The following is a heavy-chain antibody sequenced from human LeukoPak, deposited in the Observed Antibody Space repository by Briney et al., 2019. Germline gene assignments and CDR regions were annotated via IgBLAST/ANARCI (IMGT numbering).Heavy chain of an antibody. J-gene: IGHJ6*02. V-gene: IGHV6-1*01. D-gene: IGHD5-12*01. Sequence: SQTLSLTCAFSGDSVSSNSAAWNWIRQSPSRGLEWLGRTYYRSKWYNDYAVSVKSRITINPDTSKNQFSLQLNSVTPEDTAVYYCAREVATFYPAYYYYYGMDVWGQGTTVTVSS. CDR3: AREVATFYPAYYYYYGMDV. CDR1: GDSVSSNSAA. CDR2: TYYRSKWYN.